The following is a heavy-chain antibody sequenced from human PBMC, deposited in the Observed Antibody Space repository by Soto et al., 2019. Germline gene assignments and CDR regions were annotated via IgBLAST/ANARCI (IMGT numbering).Heavy chain of an antibody. J-gene: IGHJ5*02. CDR2: IYNSGIT. CDR3: ARGVTVFGLVSRFWFDP. CDR1: SDSISRSHW. Sequence: PSETLSLTCAVSSDSISRSHWLTWVRQSPGKGLEWLGHIYNSGITYYNPSLKSRVVISIDTSRNQFSLRLNSLTAADRAVYFCARGVTVFGLVSRFWFDPWGQGTVVTVSS. D-gene: IGHD3-3*01. V-gene: IGHV4-4*02.